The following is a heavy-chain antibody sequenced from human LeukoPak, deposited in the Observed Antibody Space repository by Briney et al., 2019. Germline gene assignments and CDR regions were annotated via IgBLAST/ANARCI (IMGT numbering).Heavy chain of an antibody. V-gene: IGHV3-30-3*01. CDR3: ARDGIVGSPLFKFDY. CDR2: ISFDGGNK. D-gene: IGHD1-26*01. CDR1: GFTFNNYA. Sequence: PGRSLRLSCAASGFTFNNYAIHCVRQAPGKGLEWVAIISFDGGNKYYADSVKCRFTISRDNSKNTLYLQMNSLRAEDTPVYYCARDGIVGSPLFKFDYWGQGTLVTVSS. J-gene: IGHJ4*02.